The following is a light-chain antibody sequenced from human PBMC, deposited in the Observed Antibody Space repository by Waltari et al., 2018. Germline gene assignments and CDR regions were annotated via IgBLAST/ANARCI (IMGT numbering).Light chain of an antibody. V-gene: IGKV2-28*01. CDR1: QSRLHSNGYNY. J-gene: IGKJ3*01. CDR3: MQALQTPAT. Sequence: DIVMTQSPLSLPVTPGEPASIPCRSSQSRLHSNGYNYLDWYLQKPGQSPQLLIYLGSNRASGVPDRFSGSGSGTDFTLKISRVEAEDVGVYYCMQALQTPATFGPGTKVDIK. CDR2: LGS.